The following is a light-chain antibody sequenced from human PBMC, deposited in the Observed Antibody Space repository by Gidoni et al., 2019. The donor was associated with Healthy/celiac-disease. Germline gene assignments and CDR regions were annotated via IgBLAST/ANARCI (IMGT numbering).Light chain of an antibody. J-gene: IGKJ4*01. CDR1: QSISSY. CDR2: AAS. V-gene: IGKV1-39*01. Sequence: DIQMTQSPSSLSASVGDRVTITCRASQSISSYLNWYQQKPGKAPKLLIYAASSLQSGVPSRFSGSGSGTDFTLTISSLQPEDFATYYCQQSYSTPRLTFGCGAKVEIK. CDR3: QQSYSTPRLT.